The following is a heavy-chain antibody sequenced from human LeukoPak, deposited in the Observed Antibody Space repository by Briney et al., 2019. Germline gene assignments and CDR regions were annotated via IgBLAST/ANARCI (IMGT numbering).Heavy chain of an antibody. J-gene: IGHJ5*02. CDR2: IKQDGSEK. V-gene: IGHV3-7*01. CDR3: ARDPSSRDQGYTIFGPVGGWFDP. Sequence: GGSLRLSCVASRFSLTNYGMAWVRQAPGKGLEWVANIKQDGSEKYYVHSLKGRFTISRDNARNSLYLQMNSLRAEDTAVYYCARDPSSRDQGYTIFGPVGGWFDPWGQGTLVTVSS. CDR1: RFSLTNYG. D-gene: IGHD3-3*01.